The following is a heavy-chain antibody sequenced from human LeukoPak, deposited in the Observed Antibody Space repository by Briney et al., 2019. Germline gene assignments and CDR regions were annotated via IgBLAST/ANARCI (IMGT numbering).Heavy chain of an antibody. D-gene: IGHD4-17*01. CDR3: ARLTTVTTSRWFDP. V-gene: IGHV1-18*01. J-gene: IGHJ5*02. Sequence: ASVKVSCKASGYTFTSYAMHWVRQAPGQGLEWMGWISAYNGNTNYAQKLQGRVTMTTDTSTSTAYMELRSLRSDDTAVYYCARLTTVTTSRWFDPWGQGTLVTVSS. CDR1: GYTFTSYA. CDR2: ISAYNGNT.